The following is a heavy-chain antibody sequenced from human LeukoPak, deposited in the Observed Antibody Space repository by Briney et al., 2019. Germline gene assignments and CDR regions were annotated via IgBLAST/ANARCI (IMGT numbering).Heavy chain of an antibody. Sequence: GGSLRLSCAASGFTFSNHWMHGVRQAPGKGLVWVSRIDERGTKAMYADSVKGRFSISKDNAKNTVNLQMNSLRAEDTGVYYCIRDEALWRLDYWGQGTLVTVSS. CDR2: IDERGTKA. CDR1: GFTFSNHW. D-gene: IGHD2-21*01. V-gene: IGHV3-74*03. J-gene: IGHJ4*02. CDR3: IRDEALWRLDY.